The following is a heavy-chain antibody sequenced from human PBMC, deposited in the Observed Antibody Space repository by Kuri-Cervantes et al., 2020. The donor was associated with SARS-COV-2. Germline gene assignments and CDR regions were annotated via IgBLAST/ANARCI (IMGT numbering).Heavy chain of an antibody. CDR2: IYYSGST. CDR1: GGSISSSSYY. CDR3: ARLEIPLVAAAYAY. Sequence: GSLRLSCTVSGGSISSSSYYWGWIRQPPGKGLEWIGSIYYSGSTYYNPSLKSRVTISVDTSKNQFSLKLSSVTAADTAVYYCARLEIPLVAAAYAYWGQGTLVTVSS. J-gene: IGHJ4*02. D-gene: IGHD6-13*01. V-gene: IGHV4-39*01.